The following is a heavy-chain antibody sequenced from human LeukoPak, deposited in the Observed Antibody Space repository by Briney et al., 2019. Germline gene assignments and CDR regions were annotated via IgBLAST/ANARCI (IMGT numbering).Heavy chain of an antibody. CDR1: GYTFTSYA. Sequence: SVKVSCKASGYTFTSYAMNWVRQAPGQGLEWMGRIIPILGIANYAQKFQGRVTITADKSTSTAYMELSSLRSEDTAVYYCARDRDDYGDYIDYWGQGTLVTVSS. CDR2: IIPILGIA. J-gene: IGHJ4*02. D-gene: IGHD4-17*01. V-gene: IGHV1-69*04. CDR3: ARDRDDYGDYIDY.